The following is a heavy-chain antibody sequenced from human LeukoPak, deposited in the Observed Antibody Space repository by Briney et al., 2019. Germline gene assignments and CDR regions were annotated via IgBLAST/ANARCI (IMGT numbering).Heavy chain of an antibody. CDR1: GFTFSSYA. Sequence: GGSLRLSCVASGFTFSSYAMSWVRQAAGKGLEWVSSTSSSGETTYYADSVKGRSTISRDNSRNTLYLQMNSLRAEDTAVYYCAKDRPNYYGTNGHYYRRDGDCWGQGTLVTVSS. J-gene: IGHJ4*02. CDR3: AKDRPNYYGTNGHYYRRDGDC. D-gene: IGHD3-22*01. V-gene: IGHV3-23*01. CDR2: TSSSGETT.